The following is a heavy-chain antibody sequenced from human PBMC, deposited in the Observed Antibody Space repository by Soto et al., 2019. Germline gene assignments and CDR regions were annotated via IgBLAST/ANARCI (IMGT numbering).Heavy chain of an antibody. V-gene: IGHV3-23*01. D-gene: IGHD3-3*01. CDR2: ISGSGGST. J-gene: IGHJ4*02. Sequence: GGSLRLSCAASGFTFSSYAMSWVRQAPGKGLEWVSAISGSGGSTYYADSVKGRFTISRDNSKNTLYLQMNSLRAEDTAVYYCAKDYYDFWSGYYTGMIYWGQGTLVTVSS. CDR1: GFTFSSYA. CDR3: AKDYYDFWSGYYTGMIY.